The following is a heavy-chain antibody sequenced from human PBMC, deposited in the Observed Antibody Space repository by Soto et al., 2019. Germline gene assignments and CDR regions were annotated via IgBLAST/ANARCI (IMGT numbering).Heavy chain of an antibody. D-gene: IGHD6-13*01. Sequence: SLRLSCEASGFVFTNFWMHWVHHVPGKGLVWVARIDTSGHSTNYAESVKGRFTISRDNAKNTVSLQMNSLRVEDTGVYYCAKDSWYFDLWSQGSQVTVSS. CDR2: IDTSGHST. CDR1: GFVFTNFW. CDR3: AKDSWYFDL. V-gene: IGHV3-74*01. J-gene: IGHJ4*02.